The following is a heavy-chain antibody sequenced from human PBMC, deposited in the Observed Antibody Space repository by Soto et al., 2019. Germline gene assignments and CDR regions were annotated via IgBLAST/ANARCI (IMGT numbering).Heavy chain of an antibody. CDR1: GFIFSMYS. D-gene: IGHD2-21*02. V-gene: IGHV3-7*03. CDR2: IPQDGVDG. CDR3: ARDHLILPAHDFFYGSDV. Sequence: PGGSLRLSCEVSGFIFSMYSMSWVRQTPGKGLEWVAKIPQDGVDGHYADAVKGRFTISRDNGKNSLYLQRNNLRAEDTAVYYCARDHLILPAHDFFYGSDVWGRGATVTVSS. J-gene: IGHJ6*02.